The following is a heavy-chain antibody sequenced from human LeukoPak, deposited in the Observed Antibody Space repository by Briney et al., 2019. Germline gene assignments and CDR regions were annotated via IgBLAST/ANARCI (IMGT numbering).Heavy chain of an antibody. Sequence: PGGSLRLSCAASGFTFSSYWMSWVRQAPGKGLEWVANIKQDGSEKYYVDSVKGRFTTSRDNAKNSLYLQMNSLRAEDTAVYYCARDLKVTGVNGDYVVTAAPFDYWGQGTLVTVSS. V-gene: IGHV3-7*01. CDR3: ARDLKVTGVNGDYVVTAAPFDY. CDR2: IKQDGSEK. D-gene: IGHD2-21*02. CDR1: GFTFSSYW. J-gene: IGHJ4*02.